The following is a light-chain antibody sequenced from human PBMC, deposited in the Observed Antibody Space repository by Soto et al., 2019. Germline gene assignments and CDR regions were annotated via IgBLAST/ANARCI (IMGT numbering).Light chain of an antibody. J-gene: IGLJ1*01. Sequence: QPVLTQPPSVSGAPGQRVTISCTGSSSNIGAPYDVHWYQQLPGTGPKLLIYGNGNRPSGVPDRFSGSKSGSSASLAISGVQAEDEGDYYCQSYDSSLSVSVFGAGTKLTVL. V-gene: IGLV1-40*01. CDR2: GNG. CDR3: QSYDSSLSVSV. CDR1: SSNIGAPYD.